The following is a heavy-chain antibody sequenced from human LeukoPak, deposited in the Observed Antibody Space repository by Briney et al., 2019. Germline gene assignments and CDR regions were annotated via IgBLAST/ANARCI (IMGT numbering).Heavy chain of an antibody. J-gene: IGHJ4*02. Sequence: SQTISLTCAISGGSVSSNSAAWNWIRQSPSGGLEWLGRTYYRSKWYYDYALSVKSRSTINPDTSENQFSLQLNSVTPDDTAVYYCARDGTWRLDYWGQGILVTVSS. CDR2: TYYRSKWYY. CDR1: GGSVSSNSAA. V-gene: IGHV6-1*01. D-gene: IGHD2-15*01. CDR3: ARDGTWRLDY.